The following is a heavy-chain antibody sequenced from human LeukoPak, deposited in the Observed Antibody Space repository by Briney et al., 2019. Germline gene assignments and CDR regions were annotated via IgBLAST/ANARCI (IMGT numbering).Heavy chain of an antibody. CDR2: IYYSGST. Sequence: PSQTLSLTCTVSGGSISSGSYYWSWIRQPPGKGLEWIGYIYYSGSTNYNPSLKSRVTISVDTSKNQFSLKLSSVTAADTAVYYCARDGEGGYSYGYKSYYYYGMDVWGQGTTVTVFS. CDR1: GGSISSGSYY. V-gene: IGHV4-61*01. J-gene: IGHJ6*02. CDR3: ARDGEGGYSYGYKSYYYYGMDV. D-gene: IGHD5-18*01.